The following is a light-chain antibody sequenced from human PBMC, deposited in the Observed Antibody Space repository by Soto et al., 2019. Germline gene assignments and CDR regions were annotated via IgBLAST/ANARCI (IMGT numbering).Light chain of an antibody. Sequence: EIVLTQSPGTLSLSPGERATLSCRASQSVRSNYLAWYQQQPGQAPRLLIYGTSARATGIPGRFRGSGSGTAFPLAMSRPEPEDFAVYYCPQYGISYTFGRGTEAEIK. CDR2: GTS. CDR1: QSVRSNY. V-gene: IGKV3-20*01. J-gene: IGKJ3*01. CDR3: PQYGISYT.